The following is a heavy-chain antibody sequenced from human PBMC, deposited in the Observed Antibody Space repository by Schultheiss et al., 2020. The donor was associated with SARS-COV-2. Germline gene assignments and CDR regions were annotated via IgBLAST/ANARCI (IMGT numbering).Heavy chain of an antibody. Sequence: SETLSLTCTVSGGSISSGGYYWSWIRQHPGKGLEWIGYIYYSGSTNYNPSLKSRVTISVDKSKNQFSLQLNSVTPEDTAVYYCARAPIGEYYDKVDYGMDVWGQGTTVTVSS. CDR3: ARAPIGEYYDKVDYGMDV. V-gene: IGHV4-31*03. D-gene: IGHD3-22*01. J-gene: IGHJ6*02. CDR1: GGSISSGGYY. CDR2: IYYSGST.